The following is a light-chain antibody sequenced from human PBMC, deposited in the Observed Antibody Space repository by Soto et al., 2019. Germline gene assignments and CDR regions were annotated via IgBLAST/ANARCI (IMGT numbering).Light chain of an antibody. CDR3: QPYDNLFT. Sequence: DIQMTQSPSSLSASVGDRVTITCQASQDISNYLNWYQQKPGKAPKLLVYDASNLETLVPSRFSGSGSGTHFTFTISSLQPEDIATYYCQPYDNLFTFGGGTKVEIK. V-gene: IGKV1-33*01. CDR2: DAS. CDR1: QDISNY. J-gene: IGKJ4*01.